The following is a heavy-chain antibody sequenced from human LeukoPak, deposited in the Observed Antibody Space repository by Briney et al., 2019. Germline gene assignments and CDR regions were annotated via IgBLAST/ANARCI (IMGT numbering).Heavy chain of an antibody. CDR2: IYYSGST. CDR1: GGSISSYY. J-gene: IGHJ5*02. V-gene: IGHV4-59*01. Sequence: PSETLSLTCTVSGGSISSYYWSWIRQPPGKGLEWIGYIYYSGSTNYNPSLKSRVTISVDTSKNQFSLKLSSVIAADTAVYYCAREAVGPRWFDPWGQGTLVTVSS. D-gene: IGHD1-26*01. CDR3: AREAVGPRWFDP.